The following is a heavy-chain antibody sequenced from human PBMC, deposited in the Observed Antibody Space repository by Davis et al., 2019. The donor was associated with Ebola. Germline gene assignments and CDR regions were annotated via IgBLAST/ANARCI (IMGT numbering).Heavy chain of an antibody. CDR3: AREIVVVVAADGYYYYGMDV. CDR1: GYTFTSYG. D-gene: IGHD2-15*01. CDR2: ISAYNGNT. Sequence: ASVKVSCKTFGYTFTSYGISWVRQAPGQGLEWMGWISAYNGNTNYAQKFQGRVTMTRDTSTSTVYMELSSLRSEDTAVYYCAREIVVVVAADGYYYYGMDVWGKGTTVTVSS. J-gene: IGHJ6*04. V-gene: IGHV1-18*04.